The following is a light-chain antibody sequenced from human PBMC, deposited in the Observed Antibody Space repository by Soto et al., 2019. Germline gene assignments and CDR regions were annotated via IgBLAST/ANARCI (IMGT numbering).Light chain of an antibody. CDR1: SSDVGGYNY. V-gene: IGLV2-14*01. J-gene: IGLJ1*01. CDR2: DVS. Sequence: QSALTQPASVSGSPGQSIAISCTGTSSDVGGYNYVSWYQQHPGKAPKLMIYDVSSRPSGVSNRFSGSKSGNTASLTISGLQAEDESDYYCSSYTPSSTEVFGTGTKVTVL. CDR3: SSYTPSSTEV.